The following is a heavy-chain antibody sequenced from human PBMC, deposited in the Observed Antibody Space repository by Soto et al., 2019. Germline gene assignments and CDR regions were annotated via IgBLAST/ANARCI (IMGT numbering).Heavy chain of an antibody. D-gene: IGHD2-21*01. J-gene: IGHJ4*02. CDR3: AKDRLIPEQFDY. V-gene: IGHV3-23*01. CDR1: GFTFSRYA. CDR2: ISGSGGSA. Sequence: PGGSLSLSCAASGFTFSRYALNWVRQAPGKGLEWVSSISGSGGSANYADSVQGRFTISRDNSKNTLFLQMNSLRAEDTALYSCAKDRLIPEQFDYWGQGTLVTGSS.